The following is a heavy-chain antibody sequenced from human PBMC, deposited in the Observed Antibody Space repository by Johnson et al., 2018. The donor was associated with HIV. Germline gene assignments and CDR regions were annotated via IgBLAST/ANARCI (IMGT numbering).Heavy chain of an antibody. CDR1: GFTFSNYG. J-gene: IGHJ3*02. CDR2: VWYDGGNK. CDR3: ARVEQQLWLRGAFDI. Sequence: QMQLVESGGGVVQPGRSLRLSCVASGFTFSNYGMHWVRQAPGKGLEWVALVWYDGGNKYYADSVKGRFTISRDNSKNTLYLQMNSLRAEDTAVYYCARVEQQLWLRGAFDIWGQGTMVTVSS. V-gene: IGHV3-30*19. D-gene: IGHD5-18*01.